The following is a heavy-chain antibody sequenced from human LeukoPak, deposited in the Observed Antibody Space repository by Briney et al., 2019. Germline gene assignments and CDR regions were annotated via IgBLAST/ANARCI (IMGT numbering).Heavy chain of an antibody. J-gene: IGHJ5*02. D-gene: IGHD2-15*01. CDR2: IYSGSNT. CDR3: ARELGVGYCNGGSCYGWFDP. Sequence: GGSLRLSPAPSGFSAGTNYMSSVRQAPGEGLEWGSVIYSGSNTDYADPVKGRFTISRHNSKHTLVFQMNSLRAEDTAVYYCARELGVGYCNGGSCYGWFDPWGQGILVTVSS. CDR1: GFSAGTNY. V-gene: IGHV3-53*01.